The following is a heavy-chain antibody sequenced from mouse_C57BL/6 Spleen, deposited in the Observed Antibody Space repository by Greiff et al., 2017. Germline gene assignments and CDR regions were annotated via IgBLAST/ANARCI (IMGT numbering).Heavy chain of an antibody. Sequence: EESGPGLVKPSQSLSLTCSVTGYSITSGYYWNWIRQFPGNKLEWMGYISYDGSNNYNPSLKNRISITRDTSKNQFFLKLNSVTTEDTATYYCAREGYYEGAMDYWGQGTSVTVSS. CDR1: GYSITSGYY. CDR3: AREGYYEGAMDY. J-gene: IGHJ4*01. V-gene: IGHV3-6*01. CDR2: ISYDGSN. D-gene: IGHD2-4*01.